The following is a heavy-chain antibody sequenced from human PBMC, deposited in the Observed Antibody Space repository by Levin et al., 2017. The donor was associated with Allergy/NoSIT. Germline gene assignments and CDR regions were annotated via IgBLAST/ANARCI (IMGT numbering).Heavy chain of an antibody. D-gene: IGHD3-10*01. Sequence: GESLKISCAASGFTFSSHAMTWVRQAPGKGLEWVSGISGSGISTYYADSVKGRFTISRDNSKNTLYLQMNSLRAEDTAIYYCAKDYKVWLGELGIGMDVWGQGTTVTVSS. CDR3: AKDYKVWLGELGIGMDV. CDR2: ISGSGIST. J-gene: IGHJ6*02. V-gene: IGHV3-23*01. CDR1: GFTFSSHA.